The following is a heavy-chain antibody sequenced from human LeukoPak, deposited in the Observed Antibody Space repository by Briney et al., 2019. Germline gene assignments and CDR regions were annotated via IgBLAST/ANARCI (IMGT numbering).Heavy chain of an antibody. J-gene: IGHJ4*02. CDR2: ISYDGSNK. CDR1: GFTFSSYA. CDR3: ARRVVRGENYFDY. Sequence: PGGSLRLSCAASGFTFSSYAMHGVRQAPGKGLEWVAVISYDGSNKYYADSVKGRFTISRDNSKNTLYLQMNSLRADDTAVYYCARRVVRGENYFDYWGQGTLVTVSS. D-gene: IGHD3-10*01. V-gene: IGHV3-30-3*01.